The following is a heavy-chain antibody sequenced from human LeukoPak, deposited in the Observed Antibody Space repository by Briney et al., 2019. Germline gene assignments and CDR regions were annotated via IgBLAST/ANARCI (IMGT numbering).Heavy chain of an antibody. CDR1: GYTFTRYY. D-gene: IGHD6-13*01. J-gene: IGHJ6*03. Sequence: ASVKVSCKASGYTFTRYYMHWVRQAPGQGLEGMGIINPSGGSTSYAQKFQGRVTMTRDMSTSTVYMELSSLRSEDTAVYYCARGLAAADHYYYMDVWGKGTTVTVSS. CDR3: ARGLAAADHYYYMDV. CDR2: INPSGGST. V-gene: IGHV1-46*01.